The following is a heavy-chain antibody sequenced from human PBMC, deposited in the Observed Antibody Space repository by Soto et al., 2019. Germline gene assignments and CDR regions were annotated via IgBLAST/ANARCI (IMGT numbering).Heavy chain of an antibody. CDR3: ARGLAAAGLFGFGP. Sequence: QVQLQESGPGLVKPSQTLSLTYTVSGGSISSDGSYWSWIRQHPGKGLEWIGCLFYSGSTYYNPSLKSRVTISVDTSKNQFSLKLSSVTAADTAVYYCARGLAAAGLFGFGPWGQGTLVTVSS. V-gene: IGHV4-31*03. J-gene: IGHJ5*02. D-gene: IGHD6-13*01. CDR1: GGSISSDGSY. CDR2: LFYSGST.